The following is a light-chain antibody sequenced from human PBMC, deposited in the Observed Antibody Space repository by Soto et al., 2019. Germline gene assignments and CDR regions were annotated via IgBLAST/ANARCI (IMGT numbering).Light chain of an antibody. Sequence: DIQKTQSPSTLSASVGERVTITCRASQSLSGWLAWYQQKPGKASKLLIFASSVLESGVPSRFGGGGSGTEYTLTISSLQPDDFATYYCQQYETYPYTFGQGTKLEIK. J-gene: IGKJ2*01. V-gene: IGKV1-5*03. CDR3: QQYETYPYT. CDR2: ASS. CDR1: QSLSGW.